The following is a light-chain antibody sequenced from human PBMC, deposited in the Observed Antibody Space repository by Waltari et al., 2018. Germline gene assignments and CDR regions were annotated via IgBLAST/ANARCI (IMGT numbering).Light chain of an antibody. V-gene: IGKV1-5*03. J-gene: IGKJ2*01. Sequence: DLQMTQSPSTLSASVGDRVTITCRASQSILTWLAWYQQKPGKAPQLLIYKASNLQSGVPSRFSGSGSGTEFTLTISSLQPDDFATYYCQQYSSHYTFGQGTKLEIK. CDR1: QSILTW. CDR3: QQYSSHYT. CDR2: KAS.